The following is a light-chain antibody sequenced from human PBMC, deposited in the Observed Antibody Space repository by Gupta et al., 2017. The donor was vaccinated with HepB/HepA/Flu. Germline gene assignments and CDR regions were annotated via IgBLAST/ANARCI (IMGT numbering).Light chain of an antibody. CDR2: EVS. CDR1: QSLLHSDGKSY. J-gene: IGKJ5*01. CDR3: MQTIQAPIT. V-gene: IGKV2D-29*01. Sequence: DIVLTHTPPSLSVTAGQPASISCNSSQSLLHSDGKSYLYWYLQKPGQPPQLLIYEVSNRFSGVPDRFSGSGSGTDFTLKVSRVDAEDAGVYYSMQTIQAPITFGQGTRLGIK.